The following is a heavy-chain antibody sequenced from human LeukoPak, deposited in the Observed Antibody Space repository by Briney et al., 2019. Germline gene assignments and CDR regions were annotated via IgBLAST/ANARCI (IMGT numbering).Heavy chain of an antibody. Sequence: GGSLRLSCAASGFTFSSYWMHWVRQAPGKGLVWVPRLNSDGSSTSYADSVKGRFTISRDNAKNTLFLQMNSLRAEDTAVYYCAWELSLTHAFDIWGQGTMVTVSS. D-gene: IGHD3-16*02. V-gene: IGHV3-74*01. CDR1: GFTFSSYW. CDR2: LNSDGSST. CDR3: AWELSLTHAFDI. J-gene: IGHJ3*02.